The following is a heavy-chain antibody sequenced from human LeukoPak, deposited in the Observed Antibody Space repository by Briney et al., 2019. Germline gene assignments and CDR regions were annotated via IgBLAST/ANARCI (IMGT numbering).Heavy chain of an antibody. CDR2: ISHSGST. Sequence: KASETLSLTCTVSGGSISTYSWTWIRQPPGKGLEWIGFISHSGSTYYNPSLKSRVTMSVDRSENQFSLKLSSVTAADTAVYYCARGLIVPPTIFDYWGQGALVTVSS. J-gene: IGHJ4*02. CDR3: ARGLIVPPTIFDY. D-gene: IGHD2-2*02. CDR1: GGSISTYS. V-gene: IGHV4-30-2*01.